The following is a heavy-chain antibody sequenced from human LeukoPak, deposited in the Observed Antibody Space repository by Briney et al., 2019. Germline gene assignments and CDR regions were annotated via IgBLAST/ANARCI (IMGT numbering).Heavy chain of an antibody. J-gene: IGHJ5*02. Sequence: PGGSLRLSCAASGFTFSSYEMTWLRQAPGKGLEWVGHIKSKTHGGTPDYAAPVKGRFTISKDDFVHTVYLQMNSRKTHDIAVYYCTKTTGDCDTWGQGTLVTV. CDR3: TKTTGDCDT. CDR1: GFTFSSYE. CDR2: IKSKTHGGTP. D-gene: IGHD2-21*02. V-gene: IGHV3-15*01.